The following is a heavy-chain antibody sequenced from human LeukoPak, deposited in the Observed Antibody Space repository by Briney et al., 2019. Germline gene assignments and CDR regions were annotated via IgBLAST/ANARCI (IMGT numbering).Heavy chain of an antibody. CDR2: IRPDGAEK. V-gene: IGHV3-7*01. CDR1: GVSISSSNSY. D-gene: IGHD3-16*01. CDR3: ARAAGEWSRFSPADS. Sequence: ETLSLTCTVSGVSISSSNSYWGWIRQPPGKGLEWVASIRPDGAEKYYVDSVKGRFTISRDNGKNSLSLVMNSLGAEDTAVYYCARAAGEWSRFSPADSWGQGTLVTVSS. J-gene: IGHJ4*02.